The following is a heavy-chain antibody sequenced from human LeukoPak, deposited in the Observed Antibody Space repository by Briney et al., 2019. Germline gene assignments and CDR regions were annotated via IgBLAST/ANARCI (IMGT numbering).Heavy chain of an antibody. J-gene: IGHJ4*02. V-gene: IGHV3-23*01. CDR3: AKEYIGWVDY. Sequence: GGSLRLSCAASGFTFDEYGMSWVRQAPGKGLEWVSAISGSGGSTYYADSVKGRFTISRDNSKNTLYLQMNSLRAEDTAVYYCAKEYIGWVDYWGQGTLVTVSS. D-gene: IGHD5-12*01. CDR1: GFTFDEYG. CDR2: ISGSGGST.